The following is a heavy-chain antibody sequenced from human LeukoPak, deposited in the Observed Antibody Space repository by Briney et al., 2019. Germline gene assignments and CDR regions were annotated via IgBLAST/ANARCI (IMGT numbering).Heavy chain of an antibody. Sequence: GGSLRPSCATSGFTFSSYGMHWVRQAPGKGLEWVAVIWYDGSNKYYADSVKGRFIISRDNSKNMLYLQMSSLRAEDTAVYYCARDPPSATIYYKYFDYWGQGTLVTVSS. V-gene: IGHV3-33*01. D-gene: IGHD3-10*01. CDR2: IWYDGSNK. CDR1: GFTFSSYG. J-gene: IGHJ4*02. CDR3: ARDPPSATIYYKYFDY.